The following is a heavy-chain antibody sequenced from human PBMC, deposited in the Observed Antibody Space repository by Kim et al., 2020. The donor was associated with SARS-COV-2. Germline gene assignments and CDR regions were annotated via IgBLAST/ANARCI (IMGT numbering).Heavy chain of an antibody. D-gene: IGHD2-21*02. CDR2: IKSNADGGTS. CDR1: GITFSDAW. J-gene: IGHJ5*01. CDR3: TFRRRPYTAGAES. V-gene: IGHV3-15*01. Sequence: GGSLRLSCAASGITFSDAWLSWVRQAPGKGLEWVGRIKSNADGGTSDYSAPVGGRFFISRADSRNTLFLQMNSLKTEDTPVYYCTFRRRPYTAGAESWG.